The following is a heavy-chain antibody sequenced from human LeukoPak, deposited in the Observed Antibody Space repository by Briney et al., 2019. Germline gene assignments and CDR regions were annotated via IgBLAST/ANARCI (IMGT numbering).Heavy chain of an antibody. J-gene: IGHJ4*02. CDR1: GGSFSGYY. CDR2: INHSGST. V-gene: IGHV4-34*01. CDR3: ATHAFGGWFPGS. Sequence: SETLSLTCAVYGGSFSGYYWSWIRQPPGKGLEWIGEINHSGSTNYNPSLKSRVTISVDTSKNQFSLKLSSVTAADTAVYYCATHAFGGWFPGSWGQGTLVTVSS. D-gene: IGHD3-16*01.